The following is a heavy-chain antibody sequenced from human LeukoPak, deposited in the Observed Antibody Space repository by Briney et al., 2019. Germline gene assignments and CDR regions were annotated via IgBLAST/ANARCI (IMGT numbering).Heavy chain of an antibody. V-gene: IGHV3-30*04. CDR1: GFTFSSYV. CDR2: ISYDGSNE. J-gene: IGHJ4*02. D-gene: IGHD3-10*01. Sequence: PGGSLRLSCAASGFTFSSYVMHWVRQAPGKGLEWVAIISYDGSNEYYADSVKGRFTIFRDNARNTLYLQMNSLRADDTALYFCARGGRFGELSSSLWGQGTLVTVSS. CDR3: ARGGRFGELSSSL.